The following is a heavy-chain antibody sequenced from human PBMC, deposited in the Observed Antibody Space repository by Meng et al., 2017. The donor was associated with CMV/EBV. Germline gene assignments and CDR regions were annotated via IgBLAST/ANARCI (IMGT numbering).Heavy chain of an antibody. J-gene: IGHJ6*02. CDR2: INHSVST. Sequence: SETLSLTCAVYGGSFSGYYWSWIRQPPGKGLEWIGEINHSVSTNYNPSLKSRVTISVDTSKNQFSLKLSSVTAADTAVYYCARRGGYCSSTSCYALYYYYYYGMDVWGQGTTVTVSS. V-gene: IGHV4-34*01. CDR3: ARRGGYCSSTSCYALYYYYYYGMDV. D-gene: IGHD2-2*01. CDR1: GGSFSGYY.